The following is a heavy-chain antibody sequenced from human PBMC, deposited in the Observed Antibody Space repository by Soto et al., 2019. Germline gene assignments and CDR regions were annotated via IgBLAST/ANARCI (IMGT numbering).Heavy chain of an antibody. J-gene: IGHJ4*02. CDR3: ARGYGYFRQ. V-gene: IGHV4-34*01. CDR2: ISQIGRP. D-gene: IGHD4-17*01. Sequence: PSETLSLTCDVSCDSFSGYFCNWLSQPPGQGLEWIGGISQIGRPWYSPSLETRITISVDTSKTQFSLNLTSVTDADTAVYYCARGYGYFRQWGQGALVT. CDR1: CDSFSGYF.